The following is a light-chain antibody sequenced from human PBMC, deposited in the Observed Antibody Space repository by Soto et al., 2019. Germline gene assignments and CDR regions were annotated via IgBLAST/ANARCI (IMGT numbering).Light chain of an antibody. V-gene: IGLV2-23*01. J-gene: IGLJ1*01. CDR2: EAS. CDR1: SSDVGSHNL. Sequence: QSVLTQPASVSGSPGQSITVSCTGTSSDVGSHNLVSWYQQFPGKAPKLIIFEASKRPSGVSNRFSGSKSGSTASLTISGLQAEDEADYYCCSNAAGSTYVFGSGTKVTVL. CDR3: CSNAAGSTYV.